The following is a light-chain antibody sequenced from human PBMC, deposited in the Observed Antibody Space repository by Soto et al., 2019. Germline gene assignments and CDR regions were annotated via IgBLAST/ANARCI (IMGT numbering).Light chain of an antibody. CDR2: EVD. J-gene: IGLJ1*01. CDR3: SSYTTTNTYV. V-gene: IGLV2-14*01. CDR1: GSDIGGYNY. Sequence: QSALAQPASVSASFGQSITISCTGTGSDIGGYNYVSWYQQYPGKAPKLMIYEVDNRPSGVSNRFSGSKSGNTASLTISGLQAEDEADYYCSSYTTTNTYVFGTGTKVTVL.